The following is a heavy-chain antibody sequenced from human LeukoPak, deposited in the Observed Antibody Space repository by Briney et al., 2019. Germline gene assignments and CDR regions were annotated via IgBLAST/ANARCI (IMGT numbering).Heavy chain of an antibody. V-gene: IGHV1-18*01. CDR3: ARGLEWLTRRHNWFDP. D-gene: IGHD3-3*01. J-gene: IGHJ5*02. Sequence: ASVKVSCKASGYTFTSYSFSWVRQAPGQGLEWMGWISAYNGNTNYAQKFQGRVSMTTDTSTRTAYMELRSLRSDDTAVYYCARGLEWLTRRHNWFDPWGQGTLVTVSS. CDR2: ISAYNGNT. CDR1: GYTFTSYS.